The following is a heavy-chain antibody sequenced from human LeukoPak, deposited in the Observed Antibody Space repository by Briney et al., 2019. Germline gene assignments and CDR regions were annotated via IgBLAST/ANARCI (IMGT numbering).Heavy chain of an antibody. J-gene: IGHJ4*02. CDR1: GFTFSSYS. Sequence: GGSLRLSCAASGFTFSSYSMNWLRQAPGQGLEWVSSISSSSSYIYYADSVKGRFTISRDNAKNSLYLQMNSLRAEDTAVYYCARDFHDILTGYLSGDHFDYWGQGTLVTVSS. CDR2: ISSSSSYI. CDR3: ARDFHDILTGYLSGDHFDY. V-gene: IGHV3-21*01. D-gene: IGHD3-9*01.